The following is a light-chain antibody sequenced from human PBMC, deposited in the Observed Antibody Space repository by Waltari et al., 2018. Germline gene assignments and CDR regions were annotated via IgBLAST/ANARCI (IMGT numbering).Light chain of an antibody. CDR1: RNHVGSYDL. V-gene: IGLV2-23*02. J-gene: IGLJ3*02. CDR3: CSYAGSAPRLV. Sequence: QSALPQPASVSGSPGQSIPIPCPGTRNHVGSYDLVSWYQFRPGEVPKLLIYEVIKRPSGVSDRFSGSKSDNTASLTISRLQAEDEAAYYCCSYAGSAPRLVFGGGTNLTVL. CDR2: EVI.